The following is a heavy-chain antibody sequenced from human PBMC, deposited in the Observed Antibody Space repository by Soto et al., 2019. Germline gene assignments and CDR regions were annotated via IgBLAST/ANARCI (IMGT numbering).Heavy chain of an antibody. CDR3: AKRERWPKSGPY. D-gene: IGHD1-1*01. Sequence: EVQLLESGGGLVQPGGSLRLSCAASGCTFSSYSMTWVRQAPGQGLEWVADISGSGDNTYYANSVQGRFTISRDNSKNTLGLHMNSLRAVDTAIYCGAKRERWPKSGPYWGQGTRLTVTS. J-gene: IGHJ4*02. V-gene: IGHV3-23*01. CDR2: ISGSGDNT. CDR1: GCTFSSYS.